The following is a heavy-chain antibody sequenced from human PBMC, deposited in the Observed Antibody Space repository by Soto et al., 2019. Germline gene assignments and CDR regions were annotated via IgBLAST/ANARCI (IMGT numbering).Heavy chain of an antibody. CDR1: GFTFSSYG. CDR3: AKDQLKIAADPHGAFDY. D-gene: IGHD6-25*01. V-gene: IGHV3-30*18. J-gene: IGHJ4*02. Sequence: QVQLVESGGGVVQPGRSLRLSCAASGFTFSSYGMHWVRQAPGKGLEWVAVISYDGSNKYYADSVKGRFTISRDNSKNTLYLQMNSLRAEDTAVYYCAKDQLKIAADPHGAFDYWGQGTLVTVSS. CDR2: ISYDGSNK.